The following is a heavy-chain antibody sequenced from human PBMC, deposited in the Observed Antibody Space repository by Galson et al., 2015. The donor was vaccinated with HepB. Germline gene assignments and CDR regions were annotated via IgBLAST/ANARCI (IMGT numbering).Heavy chain of an antibody. V-gene: IGHV5-51*01. CDR2: IYPGDSDT. J-gene: IGHJ4*02. CDR3: ARLTYCGGDCYLYYFDY. CDR1: GYSFTSYW. Sequence: QSGAEVKKPGESLKISCKGSGYSFTSYWIGWVRQMPGKGLEWMGIIYPGDSDTRYSPSFQGQVTISADKSISTAYLQWSSLKASDTAMYYCARLTYCGGDCYLYYFDYWGQGTLVTVSS. D-gene: IGHD2-21*02.